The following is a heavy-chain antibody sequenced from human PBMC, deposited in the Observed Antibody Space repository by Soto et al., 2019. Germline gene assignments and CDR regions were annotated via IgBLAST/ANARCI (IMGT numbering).Heavy chain of an antibody. CDR3: ARHPSNFWFDP. D-gene: IGHD4-4*01. CDR2: IYYSGST. Sequence: TSETLSLTCTVSGGSISSSSYYWGWIRQPPGKGLEWIGSIYYSGSTYYNLSLKSRVTISVDTSKNQFSLKLSSVTAADTAVYYCARHPSNFWFDPWGQGTLVTVSS. J-gene: IGHJ5*02. CDR1: GGSISSSSYY. V-gene: IGHV4-39*01.